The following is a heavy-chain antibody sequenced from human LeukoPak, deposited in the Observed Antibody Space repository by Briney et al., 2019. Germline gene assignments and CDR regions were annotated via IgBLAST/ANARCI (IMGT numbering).Heavy chain of an antibody. Sequence: ASVKVSSKASGYTFTGYYMHWVRQAPGQGLEWMGWINPNSGGTNYAQKFQGRVTMTRDTSISTAYLELSRLRSDDTAVYYCARGDSSSWYQPNYWGQGTLVTVSS. V-gene: IGHV1-2*02. CDR3: ARGDSSSWYQPNY. CDR2: INPNSGGT. J-gene: IGHJ4*02. D-gene: IGHD6-13*01. CDR1: GYTFTGYY.